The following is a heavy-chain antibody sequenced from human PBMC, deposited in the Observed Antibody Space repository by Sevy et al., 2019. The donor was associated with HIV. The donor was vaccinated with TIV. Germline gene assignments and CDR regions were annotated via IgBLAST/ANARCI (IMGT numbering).Heavy chain of an antibody. CDR3: ITEPGYRGYDEEVINYYYYGMDV. CDR2: IKSKTDGGTI. V-gene: IGHV3-15*01. D-gene: IGHD5-12*01. J-gene: IGHJ6*02. CDR1: GFTFSSAW. Sequence: GGSLRLSCAASGFTFSSAWMSWVRLAPGKGLEWVGRIKSKTDGGTIDYAAPVKGRFTISREDSKNTLYLKINSLKTEDTAVYYCITEPGYRGYDEEVINYYYYGMDVWGQGTTVTVSS.